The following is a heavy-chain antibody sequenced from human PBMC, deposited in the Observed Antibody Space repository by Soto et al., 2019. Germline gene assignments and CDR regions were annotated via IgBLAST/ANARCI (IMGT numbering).Heavy chain of an antibody. V-gene: IGHV4-59*01. J-gene: IGHJ6*03. CDR2: IYYSGST. D-gene: IGHD1-20*01. CDR1: GGSISSYY. CDR3: ARGLTGRTMGGYYYYYMDV. Sequence: SETLSLTCTVSGGSISSYYWSWIRQPPGQGLEYIGYIYYSGSTNYNPSLKSRVTMSVDTSKDQFSLKLSSVTAADTAVYYCARGLTGRTMGGYYYYYMDVWSKGTTVTVSS.